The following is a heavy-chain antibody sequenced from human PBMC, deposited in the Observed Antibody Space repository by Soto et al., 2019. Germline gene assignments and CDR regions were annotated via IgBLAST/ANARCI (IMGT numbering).Heavy chain of an antibody. D-gene: IGHD3-3*01. CDR3: ALSARNDAFDI. CDR1: GGTFSSYA. Sequence: QVQLVQSGAEVKKPGSSVKVSCKASGGTFSSYAISWVRQAPGQGLEWMGGIIPILGTANYAQKFQGRVTITANETTSTAYMELSSLRSEDTAVYYWALSARNDAFDIWGQGTMVTVSS. J-gene: IGHJ3*02. CDR2: IIPILGTA. V-gene: IGHV1-69*11.